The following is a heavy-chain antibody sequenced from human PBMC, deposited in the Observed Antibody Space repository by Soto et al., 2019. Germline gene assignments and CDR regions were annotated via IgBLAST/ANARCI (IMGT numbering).Heavy chain of an antibody. CDR3: ARLEYSSSWWGWFDP. CDR2: IYPGDSDT. D-gene: IGHD6-6*01. V-gene: IGHV5-51*01. CDR1: GYSFTSYW. Sequence: PGESLKISCKGSGYSFTSYWIGWVRQMPGKGLEWMGIIYPGDSDTRYSPSFQGQVTISADKSISTAYLQWSSLKASDTAMYYCARLEYSSSWWGWFDPWGQGTLVTVSS. J-gene: IGHJ5*02.